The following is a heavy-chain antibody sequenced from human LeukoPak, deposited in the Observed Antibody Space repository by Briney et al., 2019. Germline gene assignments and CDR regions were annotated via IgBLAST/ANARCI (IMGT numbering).Heavy chain of an antibody. D-gene: IGHD3-10*01. Sequence: ASVKVSCKASGYTFTDYYMHWVRQAPGQGLEWMGSINPNSGGTNYAQMFQGRVTMTRDTSISTAYMELSRLRADDTAVYYCASDIYYYGSGSPVYFDYWGQGTLVTVSS. J-gene: IGHJ4*02. CDR2: INPNSGGT. CDR1: GYTFTDYY. V-gene: IGHV1-2*02. CDR3: ASDIYYYGSGSPVYFDY.